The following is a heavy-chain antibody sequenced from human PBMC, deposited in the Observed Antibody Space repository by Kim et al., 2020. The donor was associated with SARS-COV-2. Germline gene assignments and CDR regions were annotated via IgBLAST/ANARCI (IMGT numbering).Heavy chain of an antibody. CDR2: INWNGGST. CDR3: ARVGREDIVLMVYAKNSWYFDL. Sequence: GGSLRLSCAASGFTFDDYGMSWVRQAPGKGLEWVSGINWNGGSTGYADSVKGRFTISRDNAKNSLYLQMNSLRAEDTALYHCARVGREDIVLMVYAKNSWYFDLWGRGTLVTVSS. D-gene: IGHD2-8*01. J-gene: IGHJ2*01. CDR1: GFTFDDYG. V-gene: IGHV3-20*01.